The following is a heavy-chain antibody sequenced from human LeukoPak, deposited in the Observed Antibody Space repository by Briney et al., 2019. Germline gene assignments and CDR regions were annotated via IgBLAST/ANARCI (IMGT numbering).Heavy chain of an antibody. CDR1: GLTFSSYA. V-gene: IGHV3-23*01. Sequence: GGSLRLSCAASGLTFSSYAMSWVRQAPGKGLEWVSAISGSGGNTYYADSVKGRFTISRDNSENTVYLQMNSLRAEDTAVFHCTKDLHYPLFGAISGGGQGTLVTVSS. CDR2: ISGSGGNT. J-gene: IGHJ4*02. CDR3: TKDLHYPLFGAISG. D-gene: IGHD4/OR15-4a*01.